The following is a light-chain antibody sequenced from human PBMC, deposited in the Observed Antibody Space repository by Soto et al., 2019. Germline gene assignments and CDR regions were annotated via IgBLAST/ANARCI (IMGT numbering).Light chain of an antibody. Sequence: QSVLTQPASVSGSPGQSITISCTGPSSDIGGYNYVSWYQQHPGKAPKLMIYEVSDRPSGVSDRFSGSKSDNTASLTISGLQAEDEADYYCSSYTSSSPFLFGTGTKVTVL. CDR1: SSDIGGYNY. CDR2: EVS. CDR3: SSYTSSSPFL. V-gene: IGLV2-14*01. J-gene: IGLJ1*01.